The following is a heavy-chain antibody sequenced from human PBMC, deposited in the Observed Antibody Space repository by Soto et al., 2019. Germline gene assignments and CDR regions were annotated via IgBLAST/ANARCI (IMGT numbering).Heavy chain of an antibody. J-gene: IGHJ4*02. CDR3: ARGIDAYNSFDS. CDR1: GFNFDDYG. CDR2: INWNSVNT. D-gene: IGHD1-20*01. V-gene: IGHV3-20*04. Sequence: EVQLVESGGRVVRPGGSLRLSCAASGFNFDDYGMSWVRQAPGQGLEWVSGINWNSVNTGYVDAVKGRFTISRDNAKSSLYLQMHSLRAEDTALYYCARGIDAYNSFDSWGQGTVVSVSS.